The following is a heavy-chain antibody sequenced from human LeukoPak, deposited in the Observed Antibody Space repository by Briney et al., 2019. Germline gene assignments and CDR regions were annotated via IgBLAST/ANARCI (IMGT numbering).Heavy chain of an antibody. CDR2: IKQDGSAT. CDR1: GFTFSSYA. D-gene: IGHD6-13*01. V-gene: IGHV3-7*01. J-gene: IGHJ4*02. Sequence: GGSLRLSCAASGFTFSSYAMSWVRQAPGKGLEWVANIKQDGSATYYVDSVKGRFAISRDNAKNSLYLQMNSLRAEDTAVYYCARMYSSSWYSWGQGTLVTVSS. CDR3: ARMYSSSWYS.